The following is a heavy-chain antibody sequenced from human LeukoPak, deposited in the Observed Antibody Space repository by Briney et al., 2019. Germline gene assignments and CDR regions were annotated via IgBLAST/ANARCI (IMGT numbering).Heavy chain of an antibody. V-gene: IGHV3-21*01. D-gene: IGHD3-22*01. CDR2: ISSSSSYI. Sequence: PGGSLRLSCAASGFTFSSYSMNWVRQAPGKGLEWVSSISSSSSYIYYADSVKGRFTISRDNAKNSLYLQMNSLRAEDTAVYYCARPSGSSGYHYGGYYWGQGTLVTVSS. CDR3: ARPSGSSGYHYGGYY. J-gene: IGHJ4*02. CDR1: GFTFSSYS.